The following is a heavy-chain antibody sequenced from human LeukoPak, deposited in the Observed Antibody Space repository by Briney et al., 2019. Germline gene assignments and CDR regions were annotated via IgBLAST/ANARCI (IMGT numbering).Heavy chain of an antibody. Sequence: ASVRVSCTASGYAFTGYYMHWVRQAPGQGLEWMGWINPNSGGTNYARKFRGRVTMTRDTSITTAYMEVSGLRSDDTAVYFCTRGEIDGPDFDQWGQGTLVTVSS. D-gene: IGHD5-24*01. J-gene: IGHJ4*02. V-gene: IGHV1-2*02. CDR1: GYAFTGYY. CDR3: TRGEIDGPDFDQ. CDR2: INPNSGGT.